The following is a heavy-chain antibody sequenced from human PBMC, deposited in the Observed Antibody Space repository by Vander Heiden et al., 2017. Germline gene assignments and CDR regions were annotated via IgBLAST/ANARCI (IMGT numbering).Heavy chain of an antibody. CDR1: GYTFTGYY. CDR2: INPNSGGT. J-gene: IGHJ3*02. Sequence: QVQLVQSGAEVKKPGASVKVSCQASGYTFTGYYMHWVRQAPGQGLEWMGWINPNSGGTNYAQKFQGRVTMTRDTSISTAYMELSRLRSDDTAVYYCARGRDYYDSSGYDAFDIWGQGTMVTVSS. D-gene: IGHD3-22*01. CDR3: ARGRDYYDSSGYDAFDI. V-gene: IGHV1-2*02.